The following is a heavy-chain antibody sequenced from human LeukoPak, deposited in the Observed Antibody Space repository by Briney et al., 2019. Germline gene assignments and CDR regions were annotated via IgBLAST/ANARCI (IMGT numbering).Heavy chain of an antibody. CDR2: ISGSGGST. V-gene: IGHV3-23*01. CDR1: GFTFSSYA. Sequence: GGSLRLSCAASGFTFSSYAMSWVRQAPGKGLEWVSAISGSGGSTYYADSVKGRFTISRDNAKNSLHLQMNSLRAEDTAVYYCARAGRSGWTVDYWGQGTLVTVSS. D-gene: IGHD6-19*01. J-gene: IGHJ4*02. CDR3: ARAGRSGWTVDY.